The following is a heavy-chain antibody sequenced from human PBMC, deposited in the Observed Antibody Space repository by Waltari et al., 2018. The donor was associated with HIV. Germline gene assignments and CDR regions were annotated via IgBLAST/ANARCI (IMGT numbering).Heavy chain of an antibody. CDR1: RFPFSAFW. D-gene: IGHD3-10*01. V-gene: IGHV3-7*01. CDR2: IDQDGNEK. CDR3: VGEGRGVSENWFDP. J-gene: IGHJ5*02. Sequence: EVQLVESGGGLVQPGGSLRLSWAASRFPFSAFWLGWVSQAPGKGLEWVANIDQDGNEKYYLDSGKGRFTISRDNAENSLHLQMTNLRAEDTAVYYCVGEGRGVSENWFDPWGQGTRVIVSS.